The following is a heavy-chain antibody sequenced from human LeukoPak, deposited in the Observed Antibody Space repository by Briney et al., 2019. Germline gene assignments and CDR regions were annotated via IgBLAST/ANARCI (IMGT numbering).Heavy chain of an antibody. CDR3: ARVIRAAPGKGYFDY. D-gene: IGHD6-13*01. J-gene: IGHJ4*02. CDR1: GFIFSTYA. CDR2: SSGSGGST. V-gene: IGHV3-23*01. Sequence: GGSLGLSCATSGFIFSTYALSWVRQAPGKGLEWASSSSGSGGSTYHADSVKGRFTISRDSSKNTLYLQMNSLRAEDTAIYYCARVIRAAPGKGYFDYWGQGTLVTVSS.